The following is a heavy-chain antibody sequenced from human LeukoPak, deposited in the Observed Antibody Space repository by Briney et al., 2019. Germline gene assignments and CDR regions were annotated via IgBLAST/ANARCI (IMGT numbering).Heavy chain of an antibody. V-gene: IGHV4-59*08. CDR3: ARGGAIGGSGRPDYYYYGMDV. CDR1: GGSISSYY. CDR2: IYYSGST. J-gene: IGHJ6*02. D-gene: IGHD3-10*01. Sequence: SETLSLTCTVSGGSISSYYWSWIRQPPGKGLEWIGYIYYSGSTNYNPSLKSRVTISVDTSKNQFSLKLSSVTAADTAVYYCARGGAIGGSGRPDYYYYGMDVWGQGTTVTVSS.